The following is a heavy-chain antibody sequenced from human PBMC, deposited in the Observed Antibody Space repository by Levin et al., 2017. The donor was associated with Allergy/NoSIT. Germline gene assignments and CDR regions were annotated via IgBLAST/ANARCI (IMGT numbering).Heavy chain of an antibody. V-gene: IGHV3-48*01. J-gene: IGHJ4*02. Sequence: PGGSLRLSCAASGFSFNTYPMNWVRQAPGKGLEWVAHISSSGENTYYSDSVKGRFAISRDNARNSLYLEMDSLGAEDTALYFCASRPPPYEVGPLDYWGQGTRVTVSS. D-gene: IGHD2-2*01. CDR3: ASRPPPYEVGPLDY. CDR2: ISSSGENT. CDR1: GFSFNTYP.